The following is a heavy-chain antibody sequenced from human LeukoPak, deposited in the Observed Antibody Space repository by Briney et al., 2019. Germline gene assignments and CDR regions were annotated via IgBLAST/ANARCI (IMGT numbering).Heavy chain of an antibody. CDR3: ARGTVAPGAFDI. CDR1: GGTFSSYA. CDR2: IIPIFGTA. V-gene: IGHV1-69*05. Sequence: ASVKVSCKVSGGTFSSYAISWVRQAPGQGLEWMGRIIPIFGTANYAQKLQGRVTITTDESTSTAYMELSSLRSEDTAVYYCARGTVAPGAFDIWGQGTMVTVSS. D-gene: IGHD6-19*01. J-gene: IGHJ3*02.